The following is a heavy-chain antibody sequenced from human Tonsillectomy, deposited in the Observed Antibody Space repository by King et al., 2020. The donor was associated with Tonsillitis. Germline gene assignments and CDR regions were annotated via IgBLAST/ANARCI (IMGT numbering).Heavy chain of an antibody. D-gene: IGHD3-22*01. Sequence: VQLVESGGGVVQPGRSLRLSCAASGFTFSSYAMHWVRQAPGKGLEWVAVKSYDGSNKYYADSVKGRFTISRDNSKNTLYLQMNSLRAEDTAVYYCARSITMIVVVIRAGWYFDLWGRGTLVTVSS. V-gene: IGHV3-30*01. CDR1: GFTFSSYA. CDR3: ARSITMIVVVIRAGWYFDL. CDR2: KSYDGSNK. J-gene: IGHJ2*01.